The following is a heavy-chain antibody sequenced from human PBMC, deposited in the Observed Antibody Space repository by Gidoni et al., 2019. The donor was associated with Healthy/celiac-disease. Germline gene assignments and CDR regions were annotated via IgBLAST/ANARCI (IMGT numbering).Heavy chain of an antibody. V-gene: IGHV4-30-2*01. CDR2: IYHSGST. Sequence: QLQLQESGSGRVKPSQTLSLTCAVSGGSISSGGYSWSWIRQPPGKGLEWIGYIYHSGSTYYNPSLKSRVTISVDRSKNQFSLKLSSVTAADTAVYYCARGRVPWFDPWGQGTLVTVSS. J-gene: IGHJ5*02. CDR1: GGSISSGGYS. CDR3: ARGRVPWFDP.